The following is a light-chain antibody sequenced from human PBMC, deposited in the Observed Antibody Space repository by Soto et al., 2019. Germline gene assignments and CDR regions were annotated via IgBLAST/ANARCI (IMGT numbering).Light chain of an antibody. CDR1: QSIRDSY. Sequence: EIVLTQSPGTLSLSAGERATLSCRASQSIRDSYLAWYQQKPGQAPRLLIYGASIRLTGIPDRFSGSGSGTDFTFTLSRLEPEDFAVYYCQQYGDSPRTFGQGTKLEIK. J-gene: IGKJ1*01. CDR2: GAS. CDR3: QQYGDSPRT. V-gene: IGKV3-20*01.